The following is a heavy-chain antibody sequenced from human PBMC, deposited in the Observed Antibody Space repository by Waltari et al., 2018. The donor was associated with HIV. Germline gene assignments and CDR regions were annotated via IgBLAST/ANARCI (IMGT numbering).Heavy chain of an antibody. D-gene: IGHD3-22*01. CDR1: GFTFRSYG. CDR2: ISYDGSNK. J-gene: IGHJ4*02. CDR3: AKDPYYYDSSGYADYFDY. Sequence: QVQLVESGCGVVQPGRSLRLSCASSGFTFRSYGMHWVRQAPGKGLEWVAVISYDGSNKYYADSVKGRFTISRDNSKNTLYLQMNSLRAEDTAVYYCAKDPYYYDSSGYADYFDYWGQGTLVTVSS. V-gene: IGHV3-30*18.